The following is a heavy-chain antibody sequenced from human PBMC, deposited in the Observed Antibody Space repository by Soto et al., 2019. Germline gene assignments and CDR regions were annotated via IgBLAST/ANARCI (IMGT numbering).Heavy chain of an antibody. Sequence: PSETLSLTCAVYGGSFSGHYLSWIRQSPGQGLEWIGEISHGGGATYNPSLKSRVTMSVDASNNRFALRLTSVTAADTAVYYCARLPRRVPFADDYAMDVCGQGTTVTVYS. CDR1: GGSFSGHY. CDR2: ISHGGGA. J-gene: IGHJ6*02. CDR3: ARLPRRVPFADDYAMDV. V-gene: IGHV4-34*01.